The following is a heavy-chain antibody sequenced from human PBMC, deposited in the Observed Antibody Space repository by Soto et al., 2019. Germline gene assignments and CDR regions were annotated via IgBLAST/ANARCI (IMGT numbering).Heavy chain of an antibody. D-gene: IGHD5-18*01. V-gene: IGHV4-30-4*01. CDR2: IYYSGST. Sequence: SATLSLTCTVSGGSISSGDYYWSWLRQPPGKGLEWIGYIYYSGSTYYNPSLKSRVTISVDTSKNQFSLKLSSVTAADTAVYYCARDTXRGGYSYGIYYYYGMDVWGQGTTVTVSS. CDR1: GGSISSGDYY. CDR3: ARDTXRGGYSYGIYYYYGMDV. J-gene: IGHJ6*02.